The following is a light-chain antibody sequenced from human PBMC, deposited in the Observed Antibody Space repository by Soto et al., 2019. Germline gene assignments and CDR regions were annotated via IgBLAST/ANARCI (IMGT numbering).Light chain of an antibody. CDR2: DVS. Sequence: QSALTQPASVSGSPGQSITISCTGTSSDVGGYNYVSWYQQHPGKAPKLMIYDVSNRPSGVSNRFSGSKSGNTASLTISGLQAEDEADYYCSSYTSSSTLVVFGTRTKETVL. V-gene: IGLV2-14*01. CDR1: SSDVGGYNY. CDR3: SSYTSSSTLVV. J-gene: IGLJ1*01.